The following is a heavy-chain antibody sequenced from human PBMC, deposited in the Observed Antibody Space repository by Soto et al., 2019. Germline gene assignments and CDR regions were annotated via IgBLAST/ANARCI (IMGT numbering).Heavy chain of an antibody. J-gene: IGHJ5*02. CDR1: GYTFTSYG. V-gene: IGHV1-18*01. Sequence: APVKVYCKASGYTFTSYGISWVRKTHGQGLEGMGWISAYNGTTNYAQKLQGRVTMTTDTSTSTAYMELRSLRSDDTAVYYCASTRGYDYKWFDPWGQGTLVTVSS. D-gene: IGHD5-12*01. CDR2: ISAYNGTT. CDR3: ASTRGYDYKWFDP.